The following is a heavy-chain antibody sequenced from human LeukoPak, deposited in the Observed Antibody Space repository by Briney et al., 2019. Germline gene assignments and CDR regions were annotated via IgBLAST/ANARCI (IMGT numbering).Heavy chain of an antibody. CDR2: ISGSGGST. CDR1: GFTFSSYA. J-gene: IGHJ6*02. Sequence: GGSLRLSCAASGFTFSSYAMSLVRQAPGKGLEWVSAISGSGGSTYYADSVKGRFTISRDNSKNTLYLQMNSLRAEDTAVYYCAKGLQVYYYYGMDVWGQGTTVTVSS. V-gene: IGHV3-23*01. D-gene: IGHD5-24*01. CDR3: AKGLQVYYYYGMDV.